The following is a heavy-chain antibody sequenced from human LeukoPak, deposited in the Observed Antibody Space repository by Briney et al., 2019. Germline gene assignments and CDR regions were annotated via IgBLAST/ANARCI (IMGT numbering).Heavy chain of an antibody. D-gene: IGHD2-15*01. CDR1: GFTFSSYS. CDR2: ISSSSYI. V-gene: IGHV3-21*01. Sequence: GGSLRLSCAASGFTFSSYSMNWVRQAPGKGLEWVSSISSSSYIHYADSVKGRFTISRDNAKNSLYLQMNSLRAEDTAVYYCARGPRVVVAATGYFQHWGQSTLVTVSS. CDR3: ARGPRVVVAATGYFQH. J-gene: IGHJ1*01.